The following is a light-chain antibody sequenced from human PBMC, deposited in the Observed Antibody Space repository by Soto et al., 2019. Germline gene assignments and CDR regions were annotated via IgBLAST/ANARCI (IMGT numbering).Light chain of an antibody. CDR3: QQYGSSSWT. Sequence: EIVLTQSPGTLSLSPGERATLSCRASQSVSSSYLAWYQQKPGQAPRLLIYGASSRATGIPDRFSGSGSGTDFTLTISRLEPEYFAVYYCQQYGSSSWTFGQGTKLEIK. V-gene: IGKV3-20*01. CDR1: QSVSSSY. J-gene: IGKJ1*01. CDR2: GAS.